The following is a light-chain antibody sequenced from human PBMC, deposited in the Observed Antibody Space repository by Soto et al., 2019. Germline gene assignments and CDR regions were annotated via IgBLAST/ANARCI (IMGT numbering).Light chain of an antibody. J-gene: IGLJ1*01. V-gene: IGLV2-14*01. CDR3: SSYTGSSGDV. Sequence: QSALTQPASVSGSPGQSITISCTGTSSDIGGYDYVSWYQQYPLKAPKLIIYEVTNRPSGVSSRFPASKSGNTASLTISGLQAEDKPDYSCSSYTGSSGDVFGTGTKLTVL. CDR2: EVT. CDR1: SSDIGGYDY.